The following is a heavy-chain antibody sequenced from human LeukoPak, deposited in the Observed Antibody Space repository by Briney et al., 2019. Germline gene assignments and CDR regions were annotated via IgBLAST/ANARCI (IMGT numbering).Heavy chain of an antibody. CDR1: SGSISSHY. D-gene: IGHD3-10*01. CDR3: ARQEGGGFGELLWDFDF. Sequence: SETLSLTCIVSSGSISSHYWSWIRQAPGKGLEWIGSIYYSGNTYYNPSLKGRFTISVDTSKNQFSLKLSSVTAADTAVYYCARQEGGGFGELLWDFDFWGQGTLVTVSS. J-gene: IGHJ4*02. CDR2: IYYSGNT. V-gene: IGHV4-59*05.